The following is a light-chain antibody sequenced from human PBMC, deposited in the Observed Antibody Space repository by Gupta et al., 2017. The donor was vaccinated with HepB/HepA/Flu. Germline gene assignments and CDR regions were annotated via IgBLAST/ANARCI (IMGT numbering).Light chain of an antibody. CDR3: QQYGSSPPRT. CDR1: QSVSSSY. Sequence: EIVLTQSPGTLSLSPGERATLSCRASQSVSSSYSAWYQQKPGQPPRLLIYGATSRATGIPDRFSGSGSGTDFTLTISRLEPEDFAVYYCQQYGSSPPRTFGQGTKVEIK. CDR2: GAT. J-gene: IGKJ1*01. V-gene: IGKV3-20*01.